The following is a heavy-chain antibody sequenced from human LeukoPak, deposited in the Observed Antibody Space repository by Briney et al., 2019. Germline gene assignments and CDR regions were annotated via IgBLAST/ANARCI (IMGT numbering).Heavy chain of an antibody. CDR1: GFTISSYY. CDR2: IYYSGST. J-gene: IGHJ4*02. D-gene: IGHD6-13*01. V-gene: IGHV4-59*08. CDR3: ARHGGPSSWHRYDY. Sequence: SETLSLTCTVSGFTISSYYLSWVRQAPGKGLEWIGYIYYSGSTNYNPSLKSRVTMSVDTSKNQFSLKLSSVTAADTAVYYCARHGGPSSWHRYDYWGQGTLVTVSS.